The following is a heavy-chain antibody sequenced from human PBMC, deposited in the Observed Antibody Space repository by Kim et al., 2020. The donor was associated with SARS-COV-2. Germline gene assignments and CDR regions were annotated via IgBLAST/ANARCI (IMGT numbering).Heavy chain of an antibody. J-gene: IGHJ4*02. CDR2: INGRDGST. D-gene: IGHD2-2*01. CDR1: GFSFSTYD. CDR3: ARESSRRADY. Sequence: GGSLRLSCAASGFSFSTYDMSWVRQAPGKGLEWVSAINGRDGSTFYADSVKGRFTISRDNSKNTLFLQLNSLRAEDTALYYCARESSRRADYWGQGTLVT. V-gene: IGHV3-23*01.